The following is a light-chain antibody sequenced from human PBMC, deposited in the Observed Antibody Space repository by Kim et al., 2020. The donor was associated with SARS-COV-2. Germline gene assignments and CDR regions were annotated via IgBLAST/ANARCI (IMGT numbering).Light chain of an antibody. J-gene: IGLJ2*01. Sequence: SYELTQPPSVSVSPGQTASITCSGDKLGDKYACWYQQKPGQSPVLVICQDSKRPSGIPERFSGSNSGNTATLTISGTQAMDEADYYCQAWDSSTVV. V-gene: IGLV3-1*01. CDR1: KLGDKY. CDR3: QAWDSSTVV. CDR2: QDS.